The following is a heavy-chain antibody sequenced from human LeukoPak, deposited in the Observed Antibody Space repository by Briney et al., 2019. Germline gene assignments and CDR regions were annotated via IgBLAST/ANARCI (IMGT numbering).Heavy chain of an antibody. CDR1: GFTFSNYW. CDR3: ATEKFDY. J-gene: IGHJ4*02. V-gene: IGHV3-7*01. Sequence: PGGSLRLSCAASGFTFSNYWMSWVRQAPGRGPEWVAHIKHDGSEEYYVDSMKGRFTVSRDNARNSLYLQMNSLRAEDTAVYYCATEKFDYWGQGTLVTVSS. CDR2: IKHDGSEE.